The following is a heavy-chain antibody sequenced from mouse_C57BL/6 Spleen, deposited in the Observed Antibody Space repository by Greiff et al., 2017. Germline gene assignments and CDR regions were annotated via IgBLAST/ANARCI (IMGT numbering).Heavy chain of an antibody. V-gene: IGHV14-4*01. CDR1: GFNIKDDY. CDR3: TTYYGSSDY. Sequence: EVQLQQSGAELVRPGASVKLSCTASGFNIKDDYMHWVKQRPEQGLEWIGWIDPENGDTEYASKFQGKATITADTSSNTAYLQLSSLTSADTAVYYCTTYYGSSDYWGQGTTLTVSS. CDR2: IDPENGDT. D-gene: IGHD1-1*01. J-gene: IGHJ2*01.